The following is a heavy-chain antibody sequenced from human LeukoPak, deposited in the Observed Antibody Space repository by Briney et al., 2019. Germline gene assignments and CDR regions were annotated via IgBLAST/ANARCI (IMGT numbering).Heavy chain of an antibody. CDR3: ARDRGCSSTSCRGWFDP. CDR1: GGYY. D-gene: IGHD2-2*01. CDR2: INHSGST. J-gene: IGHJ5*02. Sequence: SETLSLTCAVYGGYYWSWIRQPPGKGLEWIGEINHSGSTNYNPSLKSRVTISVDTSKNQFSLKLSSVTAADTAVYYCARDRGCSSTSCRGWFDPWGQGTLVTVSS. V-gene: IGHV4-34*01.